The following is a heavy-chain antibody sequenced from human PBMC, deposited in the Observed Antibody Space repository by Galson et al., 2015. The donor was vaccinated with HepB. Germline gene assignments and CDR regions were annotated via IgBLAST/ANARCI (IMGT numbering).Heavy chain of an antibody. J-gene: IGHJ6*02. V-gene: IGHV3-15*01. CDR3: TTGLGYPQDYYYYGMDV. CDR1: GFTFSNAW. D-gene: IGHD4-17*01. CDR2: IKSKTDGGTT. Sequence: SLRLSCAASGFTFSNAWMSWVRQAPGKGLEWVGRIKSKTDGGTTDYAAPVKGRFTISRDDSKNTLYLQMNSLKTEDTAVYYCTTGLGYPQDYYYYGMDVWGQGTTVTVSS.